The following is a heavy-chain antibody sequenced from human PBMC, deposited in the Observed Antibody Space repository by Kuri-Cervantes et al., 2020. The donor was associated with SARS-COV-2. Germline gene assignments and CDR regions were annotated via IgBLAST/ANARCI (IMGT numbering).Heavy chain of an antibody. J-gene: IGHJ4*02. V-gene: IGHV1-18*01. CDR2: ISAYNGNT. CDR3: ARSLMRFGELLFCDY. CDR1: GHTFTSYG. D-gene: IGHD3-10*01. Sequence: ASVKVSCKASGHTFTSYGISWVRQAPGQGLEWMGWISAYNGNTNYAQKLQGRVTMTTDTSTSTAYMELRSLRSDDTAVYYCARSLMRFGELLFCDYWGQGTLVTVSS.